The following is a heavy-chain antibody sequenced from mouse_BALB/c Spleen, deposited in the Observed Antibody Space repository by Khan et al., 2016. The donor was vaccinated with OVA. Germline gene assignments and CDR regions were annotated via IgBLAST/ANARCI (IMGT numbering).Heavy chain of an antibody. J-gene: IGHJ4*01. CDR3: AGWCNGYSSLNAIDY. D-gene: IGHD2-2*01. CDR1: GFSLTSYG. V-gene: IGHV2-6*02. Sequence: QVQLQESGPGLVAPSQSLSITCTVSGFSLTSYGVHWVRQPPGKGLEWLVVIWSDCSTNYNSDLKSKLSISKDNSKSQVFLKMNSLQTDDTAIYYCAGWCNGYSSLNAIDYWGQGTSVTVSS. CDR2: IWSDCST.